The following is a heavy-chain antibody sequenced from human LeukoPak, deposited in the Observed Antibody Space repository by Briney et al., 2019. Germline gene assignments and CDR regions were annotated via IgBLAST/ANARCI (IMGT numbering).Heavy chain of an antibody. CDR3: ARDSSGPAF. V-gene: IGHV3-53*01. CDR2: IYSDGGT. Sequence: GGSLRLSCAASGFTFSSYGMHWVRQAPGKGLEWVSVIYSDGGTFYSDSVKGRFTISRDYSKNTLYLQMNSLRADDTAVYYCARDSSGPAFWGQGTLVTVSS. CDR1: GFTFSSYG. D-gene: IGHD6-19*01. J-gene: IGHJ4*02.